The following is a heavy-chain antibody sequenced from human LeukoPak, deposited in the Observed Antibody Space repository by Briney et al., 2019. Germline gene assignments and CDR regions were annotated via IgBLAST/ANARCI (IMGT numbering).Heavy chain of an antibody. D-gene: IGHD6-19*01. CDR3: ARFAVHRRITVAGQFGLDY. J-gene: IGHJ4*02. V-gene: IGHV1-46*01. Sequence: GASVKVSCKASGYTFTGHYIHWVRQAPGQGLEWMGWINPSGGSTNYAQKFQGRVTMTRDTSTSTVYMELSSLRSDDTAVYYCARFAVHRRITVAGQFGLDYWGQGTLVTVSS. CDR2: INPSGGST. CDR1: GYTFTGHY.